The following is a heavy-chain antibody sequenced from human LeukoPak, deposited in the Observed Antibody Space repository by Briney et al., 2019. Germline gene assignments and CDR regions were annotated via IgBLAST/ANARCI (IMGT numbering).Heavy chain of an antibody. J-gene: IGHJ4*02. CDR3: ARTYYDFWSGYHNRFDY. CDR2: INTNTGNP. D-gene: IGHD3-3*01. CDR1: GYTFTSYA. Sequence: GASVKVSCKASGYTFTSYAMNWVRQAPGQGLEGMGWINTNTGNPTYAQGFTGRFVFSLDTSVSTAYLQISSLKAEDTAVYYCARTYYDFWSGYHNRFDYWGQGTLVTVSS. V-gene: IGHV7-4-1*02.